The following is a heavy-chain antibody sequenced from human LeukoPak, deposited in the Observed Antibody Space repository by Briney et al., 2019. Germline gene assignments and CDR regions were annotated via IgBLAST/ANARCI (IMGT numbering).Heavy chain of an antibody. D-gene: IGHD3-22*01. CDR3: ARDPRLFASSGYIDY. Sequence: GGSLRLSCAASGFTFSDYYMSWIRQAPGKGLEWGAYISSSGSTIYYADSVKSRFTISRDNAKNSLYLQMNSLRAEDTAVYYCARDPRLFASSGYIDYWGQGTLVTVSS. J-gene: IGHJ4*02. CDR1: GFTFSDYY. V-gene: IGHV3-11*04. CDR2: ISSSGSTI.